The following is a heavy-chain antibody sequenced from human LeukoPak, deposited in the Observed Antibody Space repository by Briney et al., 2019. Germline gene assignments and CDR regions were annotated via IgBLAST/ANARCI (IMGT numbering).Heavy chain of an antibody. J-gene: IGHJ5*02. CDR3: AKVGDSSGWYYNWFDP. V-gene: IGHV3-21*01. D-gene: IGHD6-19*01. Sequence: GGTLRLSCAASGFTFSSYGMSWVRQAPGKGLEWASSISSSSSYIYYADSVKGRFTISRDNAKNSLYLQMNSLRAEDTAVYYCAKVGDSSGWYYNWFDPWGQGTLVTVSS. CDR1: GFTFSSYG. CDR2: ISSSSSYI.